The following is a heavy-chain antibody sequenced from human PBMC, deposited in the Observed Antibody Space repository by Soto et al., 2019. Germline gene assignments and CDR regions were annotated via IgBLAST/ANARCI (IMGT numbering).Heavy chain of an antibody. CDR1: GGSFSGYY. D-gene: IGHD6-19*01. V-gene: IGHV4-34*01. J-gene: IGHJ4*02. CDR3: GRRVACTGFRY. Sequence: SETLSLTCAVYGGSFSGYYWSWIRQPPGKGLEWIGEINHSGSTNYNPSLKSRVTISVDTSKNQFSLKLSSATAADTAVYYCGRRVACTGFRYWGQGTQVTASS. CDR2: INHSGST.